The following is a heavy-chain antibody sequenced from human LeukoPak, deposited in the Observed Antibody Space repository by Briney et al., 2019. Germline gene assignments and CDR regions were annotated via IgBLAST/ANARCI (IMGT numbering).Heavy chain of an antibody. Sequence: SETLSLTCIVSGGSISSSNYYWGWIRHPPGKGLEWIGNIYYSGNTYYSPSLKSRVTISLDTSKNQFSLKLNSVTAADTAVYYCASVRRGFGESSKYYAYYYMGVWGKGTTVTISS. CDR2: IYYSGNT. V-gene: IGHV4-39*01. D-gene: IGHD3-10*01. CDR3: ASVRRGFGESSKYYAYYYMGV. CDR1: GGSISSSNYY. J-gene: IGHJ6*03.